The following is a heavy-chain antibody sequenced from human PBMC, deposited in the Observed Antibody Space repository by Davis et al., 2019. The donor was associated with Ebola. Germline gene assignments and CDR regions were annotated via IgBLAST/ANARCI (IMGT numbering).Heavy chain of an antibody. J-gene: IGHJ4*02. CDR1: GFTFSDYY. CDR2: ISSSSSYT. V-gene: IGHV3-11*06. Sequence: SLKISCAASGFTFSDYYMSWIRQAPGKGLEWVSYISSSSSYTNYADSVKGRFTISRDNAKNSLYLQMNSLRAEDTAVYYCARDSDDYSFDYWGQGTLVTVSS. D-gene: IGHD4-11*01. CDR3: ARDSDDYSFDY.